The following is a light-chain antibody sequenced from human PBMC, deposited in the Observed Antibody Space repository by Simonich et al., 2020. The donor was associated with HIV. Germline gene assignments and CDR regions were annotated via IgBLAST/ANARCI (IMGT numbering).Light chain of an antibody. Sequence: EIVMTQSPATLSVSPGERATLSCRASQSVSSNLAWSRQRPGQAPRLLIYGASTRATGIPARFSGRWSGTEFTLTISSLQSEDFAVYYCQQYNNWPPWTFGQGTKVEIK. CDR3: QQYNNWPPWT. CDR2: GAS. CDR1: QSVSSN. V-gene: IGKV3-15*01. J-gene: IGKJ1*01.